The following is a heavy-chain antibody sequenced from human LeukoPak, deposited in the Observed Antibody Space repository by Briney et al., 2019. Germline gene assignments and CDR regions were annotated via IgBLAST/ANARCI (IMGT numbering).Heavy chain of an antibody. CDR2: IYYTGST. J-gene: IGHJ4*02. CDR1: GGSISGHY. Sequence: PSETLSLTCTVSGGSISGHYWSWIRQPLGKRLEWIGNIYYTGSTNYNPSLKSRVTVSVDTSKNQFSLKVTSVTAADTAVYYCARAPRSHYFDYWGQGTLVTVSS. CDR3: ARAPRSHYFDY. V-gene: IGHV4-59*11.